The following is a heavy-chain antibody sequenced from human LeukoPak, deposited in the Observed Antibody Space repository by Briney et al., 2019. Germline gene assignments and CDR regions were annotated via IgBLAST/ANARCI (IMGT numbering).Heavy chain of an antibody. Sequence: SETLSLTCTVSGGSISGGSYYWSWIRQPPGKGLEWIGSFYHSGSTYYNPSLKSRVTISADTSKDQFSLKLSSVTAADTAVYYCVFFPGYWGQGTLVTVSS. CDR2: FYHSGST. J-gene: IGHJ4*02. CDR1: GGSISGGSYY. V-gene: IGHV4-39*07. D-gene: IGHD3-3*01. CDR3: VFFPGY.